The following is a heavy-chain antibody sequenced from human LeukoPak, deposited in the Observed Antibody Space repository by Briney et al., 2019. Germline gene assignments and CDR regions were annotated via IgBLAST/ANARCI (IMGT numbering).Heavy chain of an antibody. CDR3: ARDRYSYGYYYYYGMDV. CDR1: GFTFSSYS. CDR2: ISSSSTI. D-gene: IGHD5-18*01. Sequence: GGSLRLSCAASGFTFSSYSMNWVRQAPGKGLEWVSYISSSSTIYYADSVKGRFTISRDNAKNSLYLQMISLRDEDTAVYYCARDRYSYGYYYYYGMDVWGQGTTVTVSS. J-gene: IGHJ6*02. V-gene: IGHV3-48*02.